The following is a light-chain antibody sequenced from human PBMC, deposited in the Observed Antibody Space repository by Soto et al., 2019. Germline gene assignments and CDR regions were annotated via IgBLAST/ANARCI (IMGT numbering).Light chain of an antibody. J-gene: IGLJ1*01. CDR3: QSYDSSRSGYV. CDR1: SSNIGAGYD. V-gene: IGLV1-40*01. Sequence: QAVLTQPPSVSGAPGQRVTISCTGSSSNIGAGYDVHWYQHLPATAPKLLIYINKNRPSGVPDRFSGSKSGTSASLAITGLQAEDEADYYCQSYDSSRSGYVFGTGTKLTVL. CDR2: INK.